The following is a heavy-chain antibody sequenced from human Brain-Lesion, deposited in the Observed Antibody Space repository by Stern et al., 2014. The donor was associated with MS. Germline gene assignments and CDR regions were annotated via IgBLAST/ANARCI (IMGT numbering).Heavy chain of an antibody. CDR1: GGSISSDY. CDR3: ARGRVVPGFQYYATDV. D-gene: IGHD2-2*01. V-gene: IGHV4-61*02. CDR2: IFNSGST. J-gene: IGHJ6*02. Sequence: QVQLQESGPGLVKPSQTLSLSCTVSGGSISSDYWSWIRQPAGKGLEWIGRIFNSGSTRYNPSLKSRVTISIEPSKNQFSLRLNSMTAADTAVYYCARGRVVPGFQYYATDVWGQGTTVIVSS.